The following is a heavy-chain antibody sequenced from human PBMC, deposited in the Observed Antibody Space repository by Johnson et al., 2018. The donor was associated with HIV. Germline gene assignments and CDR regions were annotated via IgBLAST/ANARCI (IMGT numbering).Heavy chain of an antibody. V-gene: IGHV3-30-3*01. CDR1: GFTFSSYA. D-gene: IGHD3-22*01. Sequence: QVQLVESGGGVVQPGRSLRLSCAASGFTFSSYAMHWVRQAPGKGLDWVAVISYDGSNKYYADSVKGRFTISRDNSKNTLYLQMNSLRPEDTAVYYCARSSGYYGTDAVDIWGQGTMVTVSS. J-gene: IGHJ3*02. CDR2: ISYDGSNK. CDR3: ARSSGYYGTDAVDI.